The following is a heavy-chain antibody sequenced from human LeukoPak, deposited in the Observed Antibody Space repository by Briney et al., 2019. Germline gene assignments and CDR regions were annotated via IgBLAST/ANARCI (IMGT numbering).Heavy chain of an antibody. CDR2: ISSNSGTI. CDR3: ARGRGSWYGVYFDY. D-gene: IGHD6-13*01. J-gene: IGHJ4*02. CDR1: GFTFSRYG. V-gene: IGHV3-48*01. Sequence: GGSLRLSCAASGFTFSRYGMSWVRQAPGKGLEWVSYISSNSGTIDYADSVKGRFTISRDNAKNSLYLQMNSLRTEDTAVYYCARGRGSWYGVYFDYWGQGTLVTVSS.